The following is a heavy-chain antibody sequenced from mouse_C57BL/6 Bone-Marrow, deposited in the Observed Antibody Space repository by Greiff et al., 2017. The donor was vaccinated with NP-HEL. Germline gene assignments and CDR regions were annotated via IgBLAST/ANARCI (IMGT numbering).Heavy chain of an antibody. Sequence: QVQLQQSGAELVRPGASVTLSCKASGYTFTDYEMHWVKQTPVHGLEWIGAIDPETGGTHYNQKFKGKATLTADKSSSTAYMRLRSLTSEDSAVYYCTRVYYGGSYYFDFWGKGTTVTVSS. CDR3: TRVYYGGSYYFDF. CDR1: GYTFTDYE. D-gene: IGHD1-1*01. J-gene: IGHJ2*01. CDR2: IDPETGGT. V-gene: IGHV1-15*01.